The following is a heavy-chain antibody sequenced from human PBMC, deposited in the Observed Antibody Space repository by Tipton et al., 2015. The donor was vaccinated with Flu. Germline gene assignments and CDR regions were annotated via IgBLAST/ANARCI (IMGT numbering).Heavy chain of an antibody. CDR3: ARETGHSENYYYDVMDV. D-gene: IGHD5-12*01. CDR1: GDSVSTNSGA. J-gene: IGHJ6*02. CDR2: TYYWSKWYS. V-gene: IGHV6-1*01. Sequence: PGLVKPSQTLSLTCAISGDSVSTNSGAWNWSRQSPSRGLEWLGRTYYWSKWYSDYAVSVKSRLTINPDTSKNHLDLQRNSVDPEDTAVYFCARETGHSENYYYDVMDVWGPGTTVTVSS.